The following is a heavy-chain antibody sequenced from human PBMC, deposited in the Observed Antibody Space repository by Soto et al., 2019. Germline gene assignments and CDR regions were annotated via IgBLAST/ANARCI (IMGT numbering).Heavy chain of an antibody. Sequence: GGSLRLSCAASGFTFNNYAMSWVRQAPGKGLEWVSAISHSGGTIYYAESVKGRFSISRDNSRNTLFLQMNSLRAEDTALYYCAKLMGSGWYFDYWGQGTLVTVSS. CDR2: ISHSGGTI. J-gene: IGHJ4*02. D-gene: IGHD6-19*01. CDR1: GFTFNNYA. CDR3: AKLMGSGWYFDY. V-gene: IGHV3-23*01.